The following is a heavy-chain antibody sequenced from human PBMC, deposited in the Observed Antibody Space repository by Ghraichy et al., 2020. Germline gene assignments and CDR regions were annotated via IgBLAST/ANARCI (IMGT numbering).Heavy chain of an antibody. V-gene: IGHV4-39*01. J-gene: IGHJ5*02. D-gene: IGHD3-10*01. CDR3: ARTYYYGSGSAHWVDP. CDR1: GGSISSSSGYH. CDR2: IYYSGST. Sequence: SETLSLTCSVSGGSISSSSGYHWGWIRQHPGEGLEWIGSIYYSGSTYYNPSLKSRVTISVDTSKNQFSLKLSSVTAADTAIYYCARTYYYGSGSAHWVDPWSQGTPVSISS.